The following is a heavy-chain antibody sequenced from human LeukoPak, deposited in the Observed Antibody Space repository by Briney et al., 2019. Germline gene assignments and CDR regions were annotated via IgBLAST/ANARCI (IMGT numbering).Heavy chain of an antibody. Sequence: GGSLRLSCAASGFTVSSNYMIWVRQAPGKGLEWVSVIYSGGSTSYADSVKGRFTISRHNSKNTLYLQMNSLRADDTAVYYCARGLTSPYWYFDLWGRGTLVTVSS. V-gene: IGHV3-53*04. CDR2: IYSGGST. CDR1: GFTVSSNY. D-gene: IGHD3-9*01. J-gene: IGHJ2*01. CDR3: ARGLTSPYWYFDL.